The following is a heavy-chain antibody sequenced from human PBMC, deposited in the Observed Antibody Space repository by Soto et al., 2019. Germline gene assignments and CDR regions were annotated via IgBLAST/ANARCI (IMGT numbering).Heavy chain of an antibody. CDR3: TRVRRDYYDDSGDIYYFDY. Sequence: GGSLRLSCAASGFPFSSYWMHWVRQAPGKGLVWVSHINSDGSSTSYADSVKGRFTISRDNAKNTVFLQMNSPRAEDTAVYYCTRVRRDYYDDSGDIYYFDYWGQGTPVTVSS. CDR1: GFPFSSYW. D-gene: IGHD3-22*01. CDR2: INSDGSST. J-gene: IGHJ4*02. V-gene: IGHV3-74*01.